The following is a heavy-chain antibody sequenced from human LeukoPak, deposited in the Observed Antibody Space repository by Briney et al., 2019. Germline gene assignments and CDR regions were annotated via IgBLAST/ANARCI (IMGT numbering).Heavy chain of an antibody. CDR1: GGSTSNSIYY. V-gene: IGHV4-39*01. CDR2: IYSGGST. J-gene: IGHJ4*02. CDR3: ARKRFYYDY. Sequence: SETLSLTCTVSGGSTSNSIYYWGWIRQPPGKGLEWVGSIYSGGSTYYNPSLKSRVTISVDTSRNQFSLKLSSVTAADTAVYFCARKRFYYDYWGQGTLLTVSS.